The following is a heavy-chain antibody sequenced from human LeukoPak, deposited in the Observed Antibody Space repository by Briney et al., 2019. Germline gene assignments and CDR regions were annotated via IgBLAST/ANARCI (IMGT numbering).Heavy chain of an antibody. CDR1: GFTFSSYW. D-gene: IGHD3-10*01. V-gene: IGHV3-7*01. CDR3: TRDKTGPYDYYGMDV. CDR2: IKLDGSEK. Sequence: GGSLRLSCVGSGFTFSSYWMSWVRQAPGKGVEWVANIKLDGSEKHYVDSVKGRFTISRDNAKNLMYLQMNSLRGDDTAVYYCTRDKTGPYDYYGMDVWGQGTIVTVSS. J-gene: IGHJ6*02.